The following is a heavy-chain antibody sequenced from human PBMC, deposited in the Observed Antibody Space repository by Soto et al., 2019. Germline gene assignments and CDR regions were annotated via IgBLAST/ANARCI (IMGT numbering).Heavy chain of an antibody. J-gene: IGHJ4*02. CDR1: GFTFSDYA. D-gene: IGHD6-19*01. CDR2: VSHDGRNT. Sequence: VQLVESGGGVVQPGRSLRLSWAASGFTFSDYAMHWVRQAPGKGLEWVAVVSHDGRNTHYADSVKGRFTISRDSSKNTVSLEMTSLRAEDTAVYYCATGGRQWLVTSDFNYWGKGALVTVSS. V-gene: IGHV3-30*03. CDR3: ATGGRQWLVTSDFNY.